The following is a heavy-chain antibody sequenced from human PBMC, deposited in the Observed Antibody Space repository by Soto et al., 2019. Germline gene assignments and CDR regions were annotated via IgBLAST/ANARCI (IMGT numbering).Heavy chain of an antibody. CDR1: GFTFTSAW. CDR2: IQTNTAGGTT. CDR3: TSWAWF. V-gene: IGHV3-15*01. Sequence: EVQLVESGGGLVKPGGSLRLSCAGSGFTFTSAWMTWVRQAPGKGLEWVGRIQTNTAGGTTDYASPVKGRFTISRDDSKNTLYLLMSSLKIEDTAVYYCTSWAWFGGQGTLVTVSS. D-gene: IGHD3-10*01. J-gene: IGHJ4*02.